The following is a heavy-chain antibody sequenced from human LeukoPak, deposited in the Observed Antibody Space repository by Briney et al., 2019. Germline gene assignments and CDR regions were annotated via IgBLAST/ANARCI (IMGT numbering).Heavy chain of an antibody. CDR1: GGSISSSSYY. D-gene: IGHD5-18*01. J-gene: IGHJ4*02. CDR2: IYYSGST. Sequence: PSETLSLTCTVSGGSISSSSYYWGWIRQPPGKGLEWIGRIYYSGSTYYNPSLKSRVTISVDTSKNQFSLKLSSVTAADTAVYSCARRRPGRYSYGSPFDYWGQGTLVTVSS. CDR3: ARRRPGRYSYGSPFDY. V-gene: IGHV4-39*01.